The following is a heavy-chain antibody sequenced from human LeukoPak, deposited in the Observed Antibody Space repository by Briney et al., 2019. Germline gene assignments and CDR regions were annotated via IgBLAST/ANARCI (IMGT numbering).Heavy chain of an antibody. CDR1: GGSISSSSYY. D-gene: IGHD3-9*01. CDR2: IYYSGST. V-gene: IGHV4-39*01. J-gene: IGHJ4*02. Sequence: PSETLSLTCTVSGGSISSSSYYWGWIRQPPGKGLEWIGSIYYSGSTYYNPSLKSRVTISVDTSKNQFSLKLSSVTAADTAVYYCARYTPYDILTGYYNTGFDYWGQGTLVTVSS. CDR3: ARYTPYDILTGYYNTGFDY.